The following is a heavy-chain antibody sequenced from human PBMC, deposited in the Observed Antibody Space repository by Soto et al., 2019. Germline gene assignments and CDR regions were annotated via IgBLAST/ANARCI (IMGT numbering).Heavy chain of an antibody. Sequence: QVQLVESGGGVVQPGRSLRLSCAASGFTFSSYGMHWVRQAPGKGLEWVAVISYDGSNKYYADSVKGRFTISRDNSKNTRYLQMNSLRAEDTAVYYGAKASTLVWFDPWGQGTLVTVSS. CDR3: AKASTLVWFDP. V-gene: IGHV3-30*18. CDR2: ISYDGSNK. CDR1: GFTFSSYG. J-gene: IGHJ5*02.